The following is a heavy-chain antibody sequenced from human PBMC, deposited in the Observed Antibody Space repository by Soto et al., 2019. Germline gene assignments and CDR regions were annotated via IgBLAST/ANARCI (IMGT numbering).Heavy chain of an antibody. V-gene: IGHV3-66*01. J-gene: IGHJ4*02. CDR3: ARISGGGAIDY. CDR2: IYSGGST. CDR1: GFTVSSNY. Sequence: GGSLRLSCAASGFTVSSNYMSWVRQAPGKGLEWVSVIYSGGSTYYADSVKGRFIISRDNSKNTLYLQMNSLRAEDTAVYYCARISGGGAIDYWGQGTLVTVSS. D-gene: IGHD3-16*01.